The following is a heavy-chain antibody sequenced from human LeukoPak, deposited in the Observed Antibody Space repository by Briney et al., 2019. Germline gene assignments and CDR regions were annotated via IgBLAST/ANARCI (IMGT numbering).Heavy chain of an antibody. CDR2: IIPMSGTV. CDR3: ARDLASGY. J-gene: IGHJ4*02. V-gene: IGHV1-69*06. Sequence: GASVKVSCKASGYTFTGYYIHWVRQAPGQGLEWMGGIIPMSGTVNNAQKFQGRVTITADKSTGTAYMELSSLRSDDTAVYYCARDLASGYWGQGTLVTVSS. CDR1: GYTFTGYY.